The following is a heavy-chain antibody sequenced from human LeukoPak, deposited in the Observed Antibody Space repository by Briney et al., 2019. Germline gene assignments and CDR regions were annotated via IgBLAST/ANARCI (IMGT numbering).Heavy chain of an antibody. CDR3: ARDPNDFWSGYSYFDY. V-gene: IGHV3-21*01. D-gene: IGHD3-3*01. CDR2: ISSSSSYI. CDR1: GFTFSSYS. Sequence: PGGSLRLSCAASGFTFSSYSMNWVRQAPGKGLEWVSSISSSSSYIYYADSVKGRFTISRDNAKNSLYLQMNSLRAEDTAVYYCARDPNDFWSGYSYFDYWGQGTLVTVSS. J-gene: IGHJ4*02.